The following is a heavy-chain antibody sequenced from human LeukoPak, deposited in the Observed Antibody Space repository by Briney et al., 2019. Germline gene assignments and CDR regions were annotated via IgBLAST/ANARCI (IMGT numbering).Heavy chain of an antibody. CDR1: GFTLSTYG. Sequence: GRSLRLSCAASGFTLSTYGMHWVRQAPGKGLEWVAVISYDGSHKYYADSVKGRFTISRDSSKNTLYLQMTNLRGEDTAVYYCAKEDYDSSGTYYFDYWGQGTLVTVSS. CDR2: ISYDGSHK. V-gene: IGHV3-30*18. CDR3: AKEDYDSSGTYYFDY. D-gene: IGHD3-22*01. J-gene: IGHJ4*02.